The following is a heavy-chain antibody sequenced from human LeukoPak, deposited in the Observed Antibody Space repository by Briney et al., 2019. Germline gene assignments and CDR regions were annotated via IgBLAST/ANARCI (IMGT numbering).Heavy chain of an antibody. V-gene: IGHV4-59*01. CDR1: GGSISSYY. Sequence: SETLSLTCTVSGGSISSYYWSWIRQPPGKGLEWIGYIYYSGSTNYSPSLKSRVTISVDTSKNQFSLKLSSVTAADTAVYYCARVPTVTPFDYWGQGTLVTVSS. CDR3: ARVPTVTPFDY. J-gene: IGHJ4*02. D-gene: IGHD4-11*01. CDR2: IYYSGST.